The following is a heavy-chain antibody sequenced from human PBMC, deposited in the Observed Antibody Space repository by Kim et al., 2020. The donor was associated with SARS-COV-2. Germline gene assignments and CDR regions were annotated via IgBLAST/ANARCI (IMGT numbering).Heavy chain of an antibody. CDR2: ISGSGGST. CDR3: AKGHPNYDFWSGYSRYWFDP. J-gene: IGHJ5*02. CDR1: GFTFSSYA. V-gene: IGHV3-23*01. Sequence: GGSLRLSCAASGFTFSSYAMSWVRQAPGKGLEWVSAISGSGGSTYYADSVKGRFTISRDNSKNTLYLQMNSLRAEDTAVYYCAKGHPNYDFWSGYSRYWFDPWGQGTLVTVSS. D-gene: IGHD3-3*01.